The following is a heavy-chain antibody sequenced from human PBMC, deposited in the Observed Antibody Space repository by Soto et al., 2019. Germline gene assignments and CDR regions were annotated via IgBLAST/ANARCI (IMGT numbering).Heavy chain of an antibody. CDR3: ARRYGALFDY. CDR2: IYYSGST. Sequence: QVQLQESGPGLVKPSETLSLTCTVSGGSISSYYWSWIRQPPGKGLEWIGYIYYSGSTNYNPSLNSRVTISVDTSKNPFSLKLSSVPAADTAVYYCARRYGALFDYWGQGTLVTVSS. V-gene: IGHV4-59*08. D-gene: IGHD4-17*01. CDR1: GGSISSYY. J-gene: IGHJ4*02.